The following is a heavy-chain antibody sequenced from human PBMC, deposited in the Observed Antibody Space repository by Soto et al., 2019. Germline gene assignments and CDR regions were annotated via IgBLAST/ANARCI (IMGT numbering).Heavy chain of an antibody. Sequence: ASVKVSCKSSGYPFTHYGITWIRQAPGQGLEWMGWISPFNGNTNYGQTLQGRVTLTAETSTSTVYMELRSLRSDDTAVYYCGRAYLIAAASLPPDAFDIWGQGTMVTISS. V-gene: IGHV1-18*01. CDR2: ISPFNGNT. J-gene: IGHJ3*02. CDR1: GYPFTHYG. CDR3: GRAYLIAAASLPPDAFDI. D-gene: IGHD6-13*01.